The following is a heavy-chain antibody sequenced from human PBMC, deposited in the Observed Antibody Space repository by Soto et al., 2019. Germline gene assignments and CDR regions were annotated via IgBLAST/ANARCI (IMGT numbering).Heavy chain of an antibody. D-gene: IGHD6-19*01. CDR1: GYTFTSYY. CDR2: INPSGGST. J-gene: IGHJ4*02. Sequence: ASVKVSCKASGYTFTSYYMHWVRQAPGQGLEWMGIINPSGGSTSYAQKFQGRVTMTRDTSTSTVYMELSSLRSEDTAVYYCARVRHQTGRLIAVAADDYWGQGTLVTVSS. CDR3: ARVRHQTGRLIAVAADDY. V-gene: IGHV1-46*01.